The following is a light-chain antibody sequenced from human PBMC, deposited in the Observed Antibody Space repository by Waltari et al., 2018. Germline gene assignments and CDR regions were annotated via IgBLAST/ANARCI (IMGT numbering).Light chain of an antibody. CDR2: AAS. Sequence: DIQMTQSPSSLSASVRDRVTITCRASQSISRYLNWYHQEPGKAPKLRIYAASSLQRGVPSRFSGSGSGTDFTLTISSLQPEDFATYYCQQSYSTPTFGGGTKVEIK. V-gene: IGKV1-39*01. CDR3: QQSYSTPT. J-gene: IGKJ4*01. CDR1: QSISRY.